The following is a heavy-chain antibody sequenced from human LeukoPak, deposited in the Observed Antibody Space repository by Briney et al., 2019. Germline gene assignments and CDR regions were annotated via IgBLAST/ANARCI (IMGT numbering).Heavy chain of an antibody. Sequence: GGPLRLSCAASGFTLGSYWMSWVRQAPGKGLEWVANIKQDGSKKYYVDSVKGRFTISRDNAKNSLYLQMNSLRAEDTAVYYCARDLPIDTAMVESNGFDYWGQGTLVTVSS. V-gene: IGHV3-7*01. D-gene: IGHD5-18*01. CDR2: IKQDGSKK. J-gene: IGHJ4*02. CDR3: ARDLPIDTAMVESNGFDY. CDR1: GFTLGSYW.